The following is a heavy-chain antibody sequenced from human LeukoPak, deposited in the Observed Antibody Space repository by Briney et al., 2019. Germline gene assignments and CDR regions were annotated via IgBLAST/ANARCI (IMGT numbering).Heavy chain of an antibody. V-gene: IGHV1-2*02. J-gene: IGHJ4*02. D-gene: IGHD3-10*01. CDR3: ASLGLTIGFDH. CDR2: INPNNGGT. CDR1: GYTFTAYY. Sequence: GASVKVSCKTSGYTFTAYYVHWVRQVPGQGLEWMGWINPNNGGTNYAQKFQGRVTMTSDTSISSAYMELTRLTSDDTAVYYCASLGLTIGFDHWGQGTLVTVYS.